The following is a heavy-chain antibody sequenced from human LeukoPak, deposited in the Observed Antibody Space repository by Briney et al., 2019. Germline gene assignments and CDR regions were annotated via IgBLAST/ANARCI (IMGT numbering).Heavy chain of an antibody. Sequence: GRSLTLSCVASGFIVNDHAMHWVRQTPGKGLEWVAGVFWNGVDKGYADSVKGRFTIFRDNAKNSMYLQMNSLRIEDTALYYCAETHGVPWGQGTLVTVSS. CDR2: VFWNGVDK. D-gene: IGHD2-8*01. CDR3: AETHGVP. V-gene: IGHV3-9*01. CDR1: GFIVNDHA. J-gene: IGHJ4*02.